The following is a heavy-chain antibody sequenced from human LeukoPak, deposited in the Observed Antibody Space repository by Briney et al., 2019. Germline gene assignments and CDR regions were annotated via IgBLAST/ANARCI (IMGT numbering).Heavy chain of an antibody. D-gene: IGHD7-27*01. Sequence: ASVKVSCKASGYTFTGYYMHWVRQAPGQGLEWMGWINPNSGGTNYAQKFQGRVTMTRDTSISTAYMELSRLRSDDTAVYYCARELTGDLGCFDYWGQGTLVTVSS. CDR3: ARELTGDLGCFDY. CDR2: INPNSGGT. V-gene: IGHV1-2*02. J-gene: IGHJ4*02. CDR1: GYTFTGYY.